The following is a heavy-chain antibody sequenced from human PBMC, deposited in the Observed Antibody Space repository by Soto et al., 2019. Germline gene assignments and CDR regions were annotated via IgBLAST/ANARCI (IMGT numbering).Heavy chain of an antibody. CDR3: AKEQGGDFWSGYPGGMDV. Sequence: XVSLRLSCAASVFTFSSYGMHWVRQAPGKGLEWVAVISYDGSNKYYADSVKGRFTISRDNSKNTLYLQMNSLRAEDTAVYYCAKEQGGDFWSGYPGGMDVWGQGTTVTVSS. V-gene: IGHV3-30*18. CDR1: VFTFSSYG. D-gene: IGHD3-3*01. CDR2: ISYDGSNK. J-gene: IGHJ6*02.